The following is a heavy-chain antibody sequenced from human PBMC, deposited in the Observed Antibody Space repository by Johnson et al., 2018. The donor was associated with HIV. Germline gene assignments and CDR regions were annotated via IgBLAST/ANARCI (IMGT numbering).Heavy chain of an antibody. V-gene: IGHV3-74*01. Sequence: VQLVESGGGLVQPGGSLRLSCAASGFTFSSHWMHWVRQPPGKGLVWVSRINSDGSTTSYADSVKGRFTISRDNAKNTLYLQMNRLRAEDTAVYYCALSGGAAAYDAFDIWGQGTMVTVSS. J-gene: IGHJ3*02. D-gene: IGHD6-13*01. CDR2: INSDGSTT. CDR1: GFTFSSHW. CDR3: ALSGGAAAYDAFDI.